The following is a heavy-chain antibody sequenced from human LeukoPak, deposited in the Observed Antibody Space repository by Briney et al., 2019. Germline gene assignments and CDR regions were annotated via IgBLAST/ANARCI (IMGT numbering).Heavy chain of an antibody. J-gene: IGHJ4*02. CDR3: TTGSSGRFDFDY. CDR1: GFTFSSNS. CDR2: ISGSGTYI. V-gene: IGHV3-21*01. D-gene: IGHD1-26*01. Sequence: GGSLRLSCAASGFTFSSNSMNWVRQAPGKGLEWVSSISGSGTYIYYADSVKGRFTISRDNAKNSVYLQMNSLRAEDTAVYYCTTGSSGRFDFDYWGQGTLVTVSS.